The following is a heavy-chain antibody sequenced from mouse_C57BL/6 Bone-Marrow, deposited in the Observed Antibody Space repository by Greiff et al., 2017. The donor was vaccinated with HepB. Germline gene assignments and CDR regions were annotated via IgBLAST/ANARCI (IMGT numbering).Heavy chain of an antibody. Sequence: QVQLKQSGAELVRPGASVTLSCKASGYTFTDYEMHWVKQTPVHGLEWIGAIDPETGGTAYNQKFKGKAILTADKSSSTAYMELRSLTSEDSAVYYCTRPAFAYWGQGTLVTVSA. V-gene: IGHV1-15*01. CDR3: TRPAFAY. CDR2: IDPETGGT. CDR1: GYTFTDYE. J-gene: IGHJ3*01.